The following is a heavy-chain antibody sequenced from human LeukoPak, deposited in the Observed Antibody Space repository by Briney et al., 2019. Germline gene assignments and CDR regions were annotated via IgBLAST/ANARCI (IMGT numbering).Heavy chain of an antibody. D-gene: IGHD3-22*01. CDR2: INHSGST. V-gene: IGHV4-34*01. CDR3: ARGRKVPYYDSSGYYGY. CDR1: GGSFSGYY. Sequence: KPSETLSLTCAVYGGSFSGYYWSWIRQPPGKGLEWIGEINHSGSTNYNPSFKSRVTISVDTSKNQFSLKLSSVTAADTAVYYCARGRKVPYYDSSGYYGYWGQGTLVTVSS. J-gene: IGHJ4*02.